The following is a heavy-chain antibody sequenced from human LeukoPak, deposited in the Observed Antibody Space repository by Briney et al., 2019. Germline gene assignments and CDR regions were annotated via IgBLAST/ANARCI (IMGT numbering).Heavy chain of an antibody. V-gene: IGHV4-4*02. CDR1: GFTFSSYW. D-gene: IGHD3-22*01. J-gene: IGHJ4*02. CDR3: ARRVTMIVSRRGYFDY. CDR2: IYHSGST. Sequence: GSLRLSCVASGFTFSSYWMTWVRQPPGKGLEWIGEIYHSGSTNYNPSLKSRVTISVDTSKNQFSLKLSSVTAADTAVYYWARRVTMIVSRRGYFDYWGQGTLVTVSS.